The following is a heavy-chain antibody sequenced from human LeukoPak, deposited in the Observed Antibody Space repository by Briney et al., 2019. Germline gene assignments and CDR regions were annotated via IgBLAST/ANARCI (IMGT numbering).Heavy chain of an antibody. CDR1: GFTFTTYS. J-gene: IGHJ4*02. V-gene: IGHV3-21*01. CDR2: ISSGSSAI. Sequence: GGSLRLSCEASGFTFTTYSMTWVRQAPGKGLEWVSIISSGSSAIFSADALKGRFTISRDDAKNLLYLNMNSLRAEDTAVYYCARGHTAVTRHFDFWGQGTLVTVSS. CDR3: ARGHTAVTRHFDF. D-gene: IGHD4-17*01.